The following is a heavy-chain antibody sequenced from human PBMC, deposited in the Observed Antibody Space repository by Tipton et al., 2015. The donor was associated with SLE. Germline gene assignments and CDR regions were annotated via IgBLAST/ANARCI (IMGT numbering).Heavy chain of an antibody. J-gene: IGHJ3*02. D-gene: IGHD3-10*01. CDR1: GYTFTGFY. Sequence: QVQLVQSGAELKKPGASVKVSCKASGYTFTGFYIHWVRQAPGQGLEWMGWINPNNGATNYAQKFQGRVTMTRDTSITTAYMELSSLRSDDAAVYYCARSSGGFGEEGDAFDIWGQGTMVTVSS. CDR3: ARSSGGFGEEGDAFDI. V-gene: IGHV1-2*02. CDR2: INPNNGAT.